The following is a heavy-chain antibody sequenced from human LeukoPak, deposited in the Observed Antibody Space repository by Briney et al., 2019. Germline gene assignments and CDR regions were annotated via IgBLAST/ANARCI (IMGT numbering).Heavy chain of an antibody. Sequence: ASETLSLTCTVSGGSISSYYWSWIRQPPGKGLEWIGYIYYSGATNYNPSLKSRVTISVDTSKNQFSLKLSSVTAADTAVYYCARGVYIAAAQYGYWGQGTLVTVSS. CDR2: IYYSGAT. CDR1: GGSISSYY. J-gene: IGHJ4*02. V-gene: IGHV4-59*01. CDR3: ARGVYIAAAQYGY. D-gene: IGHD6-13*01.